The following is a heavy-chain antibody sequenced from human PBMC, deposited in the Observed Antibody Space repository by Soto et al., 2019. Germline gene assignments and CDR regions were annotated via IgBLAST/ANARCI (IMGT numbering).Heavy chain of an antibody. Sequence: KPSETLSLTCAVYGGCFSGYYWSWIRQPPGKGLEWIGEINHSGSTNYNPSLKSRVTISVDTSKNQFSLKLSSVTAADTAVYYCARGGNWNDVGLSDWGQGTLVTVSS. V-gene: IGHV4-34*01. CDR1: GGCFSGYY. D-gene: IGHD1-1*01. J-gene: IGHJ4*02. CDR3: ARGGNWNDVGLSD. CDR2: INHSGST.